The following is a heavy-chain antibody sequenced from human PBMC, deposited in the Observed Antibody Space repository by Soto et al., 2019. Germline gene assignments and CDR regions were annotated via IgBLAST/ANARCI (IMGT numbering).Heavy chain of an antibody. Sequence: QLQLQESGPGLVKPSETLSLTCTVSGGSISSSSYYWGWIRQPPGKGLEWIGSIYYSGSTYYNPSLKSRVTISVDTSKNQFSLKLSSVTAADTAVYYCVRYSVPDILTGSFDYWGQGTLVTVSS. V-gene: IGHV4-39*01. J-gene: IGHJ4*02. D-gene: IGHD3-9*01. CDR1: GGSISSSSYY. CDR3: VRYSVPDILTGSFDY. CDR2: IYYSGST.